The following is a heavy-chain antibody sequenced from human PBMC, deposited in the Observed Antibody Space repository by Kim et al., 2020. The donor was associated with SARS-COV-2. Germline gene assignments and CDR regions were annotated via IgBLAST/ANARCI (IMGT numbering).Heavy chain of an antibody. V-gene: IGHV4-39*01. Sequence: YYHPSLKSRVTISVDTSKNQFSLKLSSVTAADTAVYYWARLGPGLLNWFDPWGQGTLVTVSS. CDR3: ARLGPGLLNWFDP. D-gene: IGHD1-26*01. J-gene: IGHJ5*02.